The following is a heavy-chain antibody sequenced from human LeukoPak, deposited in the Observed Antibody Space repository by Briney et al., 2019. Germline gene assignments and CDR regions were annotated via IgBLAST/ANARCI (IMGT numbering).Heavy chain of an antibody. CDR2: ISYSGRT. CDR3: ARGITDSIWYLDY. D-gene: IGHD3-22*01. V-gene: IGHV4-59*01. CDR1: GGHISTYY. Sequence: PSETLSLTCTVSGGHISTYYWSWIRPAPGKGLEWVGYISYSGRTKYTPSLESRVTISVDTSKNQFSLKLSSVTAAGTAVYFCARGITDSIWYLDYWGQGTLVTVSS. J-gene: IGHJ4*02.